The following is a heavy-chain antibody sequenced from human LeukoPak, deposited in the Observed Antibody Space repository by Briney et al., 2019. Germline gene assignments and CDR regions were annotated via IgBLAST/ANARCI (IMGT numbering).Heavy chain of an antibody. J-gene: IGHJ4*02. CDR2: IYYSGST. CDR1: GGSISSYY. V-gene: IGHV4-59*01. Sequence: SETLSLTCTVSGGSISSYYWSWIRQPPGKGLGWIGYIYYSGSTNYSPSLKSRVTISVDTSKNQFSLKLSSVTAADTAVYYCARDSGPAGYSSSYWGQGTLVTVSS. CDR3: ARDSGPAGYSSSY. D-gene: IGHD6-13*01.